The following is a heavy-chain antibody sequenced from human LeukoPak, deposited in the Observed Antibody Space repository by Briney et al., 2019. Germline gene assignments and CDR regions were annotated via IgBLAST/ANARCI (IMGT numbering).Heavy chain of an antibody. J-gene: IGHJ4*02. D-gene: IGHD3-10*01. CDR1: GYTFTGYY. CDR3: ARGPSGSYYKY. CDR2: ISAYNGNT. V-gene: IGHV1-18*04. Sequence: ASVKVSCKASGYTFTGYYMHWVRQAPGQGLEWMGWISAYNGNTNYAQKLQGRVTMTTDTSTSTAYMELRSLRSDDTAVYYCARGPSGSYYKYWGQGTLVTVSS.